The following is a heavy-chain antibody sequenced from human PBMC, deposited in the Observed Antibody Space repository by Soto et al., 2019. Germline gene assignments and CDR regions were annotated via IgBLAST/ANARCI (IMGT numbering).Heavy chain of an antibody. CDR3: ARQYSRYDSDYYYYYYGMDV. CDR2: ISSSGSTI. D-gene: IGHD5-12*01. CDR1: GFTFSDYY. V-gene: IGHV3-11*01. Sequence: QVQLVESGGGLVKPGGSLRLSCAASGFTFSDYYMSWIRQAPGKGLEWVSYISSSGSTINYADSVKGRFTISRDNAKNSLDLQMNSLRAEDTAVYYCARQYSRYDSDYYYYYYGMDVWGQGTTVTVSS. J-gene: IGHJ6*02.